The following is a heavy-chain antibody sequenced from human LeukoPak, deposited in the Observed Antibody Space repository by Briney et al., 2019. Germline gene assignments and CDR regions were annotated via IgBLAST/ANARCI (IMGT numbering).Heavy chain of an antibody. Sequence: PGGSLRLSCAASGFTFSSYGTHWVRQAPGKGLEWVSYISSSSSTIYYADSVKGRFTISRDNAKNSLYLQMNSLRAEDTAVYYCAGDGVGSGSYYGQKTHFDYWVQGTLVTVSS. CDR2: ISSSSSTI. CDR1: GFTFSSYG. D-gene: IGHD1-26*01. V-gene: IGHV3-48*01. J-gene: IGHJ4*02. CDR3: AGDGVGSGSYYGQKTHFDY.